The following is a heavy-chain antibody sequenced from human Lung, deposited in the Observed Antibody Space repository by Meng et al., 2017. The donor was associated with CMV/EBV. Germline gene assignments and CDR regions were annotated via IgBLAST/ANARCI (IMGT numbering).Heavy chain of an antibody. Sequence: ASVXVSXKASGYAFTGYYMHWVRQAPGQGLEWVGWINPNSGDTNFAKKFQGRVTMTRDTSISTAYMELSRLRSDDTAVYYCARHPAYSYGYPMSPNWVDSWXQGTLVTVSS. J-gene: IGHJ5*01. V-gene: IGHV1-2*02. CDR3: ARHPAYSYGYPMSPNWVDS. D-gene: IGHD5-18*01. CDR2: INPNSGDT. CDR1: GYAFTGYY.